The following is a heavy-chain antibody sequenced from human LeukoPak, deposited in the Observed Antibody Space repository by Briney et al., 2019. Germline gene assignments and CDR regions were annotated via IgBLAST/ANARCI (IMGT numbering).Heavy chain of an antibody. CDR3: ARVSMKRSRLGELSSVFDY. V-gene: IGHV4-31*03. CDR1: GGSISSGGYY. J-gene: IGHJ4*02. D-gene: IGHD3-16*02. Sequence: SETLSLTCTVSGGSISSGGYYWSWIRQYPGKGLEWIGYIYYSGSTYYNPSLKSRVTISVDTSKNQFSLKLSSVTAADTAVYYCARVSMKRSRLGELSSVFDYWGQGTLVTVSS. CDR2: IYYSGST.